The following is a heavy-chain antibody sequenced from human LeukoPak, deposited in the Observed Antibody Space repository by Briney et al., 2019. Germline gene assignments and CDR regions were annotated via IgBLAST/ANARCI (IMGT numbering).Heavy chain of an antibody. V-gene: IGHV3-48*04. CDR1: GFTFSSYS. D-gene: IGHD3-3*01. CDR3: ARDCGYDFWSGYCAGYYYYYYMDV. CDR2: ISNSTI. J-gene: IGHJ6*03. Sequence: GGSLTLSCAASGFTFSSYSMNWVRQAPGKGLEWVSYISNSTIYYADSVKGRFTISRDNAKNSLYLQMNSLRAEDTAVYYCARDCGYDFWSGYCAGYYYYYYMDVWGKGTTVTVS.